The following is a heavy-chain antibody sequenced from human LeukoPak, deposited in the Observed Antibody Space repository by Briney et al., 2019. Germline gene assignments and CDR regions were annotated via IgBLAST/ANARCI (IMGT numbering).Heavy chain of an antibody. Sequence: GGSLRLSCAASGFTFSSYSMNWVRQAPGKGLEWVSSISSSSSYIYYADSVKGRFTISRDNAKNSLYLQMNSLRAEDTAVYCCARAWCSGGSCYSVDYWGQGTLVTVSS. V-gene: IGHV3-21*01. J-gene: IGHJ4*02. CDR2: ISSSSSYI. CDR3: ARAWCSGGSCYSVDY. CDR1: GFTFSSYS. D-gene: IGHD2-15*01.